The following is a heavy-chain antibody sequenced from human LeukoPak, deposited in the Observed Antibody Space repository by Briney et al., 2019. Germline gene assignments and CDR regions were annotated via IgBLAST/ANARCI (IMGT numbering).Heavy chain of an antibody. V-gene: IGHV3-23*01. CDR2: ISPNGVIT. CDR1: GFTFSSHG. J-gene: IGHJ4*02. Sequence: GRSLRLSCAASGFTFSSHGMSWVRQTPGKGLEWVSGISPNGVITYHADSVKGRFTISRDNSKGTVYLQMNSLRPEDTAVYYCAKDDAWLQYGNWGRGTLVTVSS. D-gene: IGHD5-24*01. CDR3: AKDDAWLQYGN.